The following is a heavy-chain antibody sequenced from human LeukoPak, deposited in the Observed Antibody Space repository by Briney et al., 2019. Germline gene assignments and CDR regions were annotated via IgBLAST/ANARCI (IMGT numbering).Heavy chain of an antibody. CDR1: GGSISSYY. V-gene: IGHV4-59*01. D-gene: IGHD2-15*01. CDR2: IYYSGST. J-gene: IGHJ4*02. Sequence: SETLSLTCTVSGGSISSYYWSWIRQPPGKGLEWIGYIYYSGSTNYNPSLKSRVTISVDTSKNQFSLKLSSVTAADTAVYYCARAPRGVAPFDYWGQRTLVTVSS. CDR3: ARAPRGVAPFDY.